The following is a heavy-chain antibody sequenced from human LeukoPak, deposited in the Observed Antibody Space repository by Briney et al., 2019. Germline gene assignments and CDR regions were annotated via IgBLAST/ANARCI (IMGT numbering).Heavy chain of an antibody. V-gene: IGHV4-38-2*02. CDR2: IYHSGST. D-gene: IGHD3-3*01. J-gene: IGHJ5*02. Sequence: PSETLSLTCTVSGYSISSGYYWGWIRQPPGKGLEWIGSIYHSGSTYHNPSLKSRVTISVDTSKNQFSLKLSSVTAADTAVYYCARGPRITIFGVVTNRRWFDPWGQGTLVTVSS. CDR3: ARGPRITIFGVVTNRRWFDP. CDR1: GYSISSGYY.